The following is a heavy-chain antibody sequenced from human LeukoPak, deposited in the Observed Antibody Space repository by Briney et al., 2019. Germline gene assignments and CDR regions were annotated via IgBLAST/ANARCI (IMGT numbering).Heavy chain of an antibody. CDR1: GYTFTSYG. CDR3: ARESVAGGFEY. V-gene: IGHV1-18*01. CDR2: ISAYNGNT. J-gene: IGHJ4*02. D-gene: IGHD6-19*01. Sequence: GASVKVSCKASGYTFTSYGISWVRQAPGQGLEWMGWISAYNGNTNYAQKLQGRVTMTTDTSTTTVYMALSSLRYEDTAMYCCARESVAGGFEYWGQGTLVTVSS.